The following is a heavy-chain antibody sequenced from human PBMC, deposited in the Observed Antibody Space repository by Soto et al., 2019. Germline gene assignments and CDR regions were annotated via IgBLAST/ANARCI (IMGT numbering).Heavy chain of an antibody. V-gene: IGHV3-23*01. CDR1: GFTFNNYA. CDR2: VSGSGGST. J-gene: IGHJ3*02. Sequence: EVQLLESGGGLVQPGGSLRLSCAASGFTFNNYAMSWVRQAPGKGLEWVSTVSGSGGSTYYADSVKGRFTISRDNSKNTLYLQMNSLRAEDTAVYYCANGYGDYVPDAFDIWGQGTMVTVSS. CDR3: ANGYGDYVPDAFDI. D-gene: IGHD4-17*01.